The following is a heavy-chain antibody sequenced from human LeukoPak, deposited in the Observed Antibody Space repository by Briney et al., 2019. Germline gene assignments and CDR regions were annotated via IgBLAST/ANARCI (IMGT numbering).Heavy chain of an antibody. V-gene: IGHV3-30*02. J-gene: IGHJ6*03. CDR3: AKDSAFYYIDV. Sequence: GGPLRLSCAASGFTFNNYGMHWVRQAPGKGLEWVAFIRYNGNNQYYADSVKGRFTISRDNSKDTLYLQMNSLKGDDTAVYYRAKDSAFYYIDVWGKGTTVIISS. CDR1: GFTFNNYG. D-gene: IGHD3-10*01. CDR2: IRYNGNNQ.